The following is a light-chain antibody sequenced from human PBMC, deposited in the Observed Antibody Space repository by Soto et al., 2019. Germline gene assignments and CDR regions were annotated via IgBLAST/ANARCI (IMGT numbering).Light chain of an antibody. Sequence: DIHLTQSPSFLSASVGDRVTITCRASQGISSFLAWYQQKPGKAPKLLIYEASTLQSGVPSRFSGSGSGTEFTLTISSVQPEDFATYYCQQLNTYPLTFGGGTKVEI. CDR2: EAS. V-gene: IGKV1-9*01. CDR1: QGISSF. J-gene: IGKJ4*01. CDR3: QQLNTYPLT.